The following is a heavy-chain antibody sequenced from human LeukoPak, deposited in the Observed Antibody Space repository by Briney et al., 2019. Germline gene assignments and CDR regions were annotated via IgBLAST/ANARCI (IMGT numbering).Heavy chain of an antibody. J-gene: IGHJ2*01. Sequence: SETLSLTCTVSGGSISSYYWSWIRQPPGKGLGWIGYIYYSGSTNYNPSLKSRVTISVDTSKNQFSLKLSSVTAADTAVYYCARLLYYYDSSGRQRYWYFDLWGRGTLVTVSS. D-gene: IGHD3-22*01. CDR2: IYYSGST. V-gene: IGHV4-59*08. CDR3: ARLLYYYDSSGRQRYWYFDL. CDR1: GGSISSYY.